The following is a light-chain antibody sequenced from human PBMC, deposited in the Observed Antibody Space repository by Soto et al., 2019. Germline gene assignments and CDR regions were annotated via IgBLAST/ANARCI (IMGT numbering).Light chain of an antibody. Sequence: IQMTQSPSTLSASVGDRVTITCRASQSISSWLAWYQQKPGKAPKLLIYKASTLESGVPSRFSGSGSGTEFSLTISSLQPDDFATYYCQQYNTYWTFGQGTTVEI. CDR3: QQYNTYWT. J-gene: IGKJ1*01. V-gene: IGKV1-5*03. CDR1: QSISSW. CDR2: KAS.